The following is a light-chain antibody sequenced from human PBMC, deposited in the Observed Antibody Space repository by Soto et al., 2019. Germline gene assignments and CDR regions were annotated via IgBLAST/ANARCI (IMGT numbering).Light chain of an antibody. CDR1: ESVSSY. CDR2: DAS. J-gene: IGKJ2*01. Sequence: EIVLTQSPATLSLSPGERATLSCRASESVSSYLAWYQQKPGQAPRLLIYDASNRATGIPARFSGSGSGTEFPLTISSLEPEDFAVYYCQQRIKWPPYTFGQGTKLEIK. CDR3: QQRIKWPPYT. V-gene: IGKV3-11*01.